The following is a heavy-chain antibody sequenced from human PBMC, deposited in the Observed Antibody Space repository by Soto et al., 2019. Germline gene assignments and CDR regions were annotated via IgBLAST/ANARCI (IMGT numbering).Heavy chain of an antibody. V-gene: IGHV3-30*18. Sequence: QVQLVESGGGVVQPGTSPRLSCAASGFTFSSYAMHWVRQAPGKGLEWMAVITYDGSNNHYADSLKGRLSISRDNSKNMVYLQMNSLTTEDTAVYYCVKATGSGDWLTDYWGQGTLVTVSS. J-gene: IGHJ4*02. CDR3: VKATGSGDWLTDY. D-gene: IGHD6-25*01. CDR2: ITYDGSNN. CDR1: GFTFSSYA.